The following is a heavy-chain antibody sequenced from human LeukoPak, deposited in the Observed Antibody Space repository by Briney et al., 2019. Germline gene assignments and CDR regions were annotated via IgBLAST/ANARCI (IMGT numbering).Heavy chain of an antibody. Sequence: GESLKISCKGSGCSFTSYWIGWVRQMPGKGLERIGIIYPGDSDTRYSPSFQGQVTISADMSISTAYLQWSSLKASDTAMYYCASSHCSSTSCPVGYWGQGTLVTVSS. V-gene: IGHV5-51*01. D-gene: IGHD2-2*01. CDR2: IYPGDSDT. CDR3: ASSHCSSTSCPVGY. J-gene: IGHJ4*02. CDR1: GCSFTSYW.